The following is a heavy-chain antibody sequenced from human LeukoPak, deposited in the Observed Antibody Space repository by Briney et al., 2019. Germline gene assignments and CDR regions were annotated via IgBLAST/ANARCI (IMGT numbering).Heavy chain of an antibody. D-gene: IGHD6-19*01. CDR1: GGSFSGYY. CDR2: INHSGST. Sequence: SETLSLTCTVYGGSFSGYYWSWIRQPPGKGLEWIGEINHSGSTNYNPSLKSRVTISVDTSKNQFSLKLSSVTAADTAVYYCARLQQWLAIDCWGQGTLVTVSS. V-gene: IGHV4-34*01. J-gene: IGHJ4*02. CDR3: ARLQQWLAIDC.